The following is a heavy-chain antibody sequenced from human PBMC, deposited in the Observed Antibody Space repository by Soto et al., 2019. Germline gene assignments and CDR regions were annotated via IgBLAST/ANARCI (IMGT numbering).Heavy chain of an antibody. CDR2: IKSKTDGGTT. CDR1: SVSNAW. Sequence: SVSNAWMNWVRPAPGKGLEWVGRIKSKTDGGTTDYAAPVKGRFTISRDDSKNTLYLQMNSLKTEDTAVYYCIHSTSYWGQGTLVTVSS. J-gene: IGHJ4*02. CDR3: IHSTSY. D-gene: IGHD2-2*01. V-gene: IGHV3-15*07.